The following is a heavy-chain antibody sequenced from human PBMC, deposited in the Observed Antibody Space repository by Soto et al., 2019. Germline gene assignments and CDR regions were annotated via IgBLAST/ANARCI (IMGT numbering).Heavy chain of an antibody. V-gene: IGHV3-30-3*01. CDR3: ARPLWRDDYNWGYFDL. J-gene: IGHJ2*01. CDR2: ISYDGSNK. D-gene: IGHD4-4*01. CDR1: GFTFSSYP. Sequence: QVQLVESGGGVVQPGRSLRLSCAASGFTFSSYPMHWVRQAPGKGLEWVAVISYDGSNKYYADSVKGRFTISRDNSENTLYLQMNSLRAEDTAVYYCARPLWRDDYNWGYFDLWGRGTLVTVSS.